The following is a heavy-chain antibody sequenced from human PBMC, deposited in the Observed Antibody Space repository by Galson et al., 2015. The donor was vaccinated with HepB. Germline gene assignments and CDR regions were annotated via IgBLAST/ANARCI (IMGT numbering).Heavy chain of an antibody. J-gene: IGHJ4*02. Sequence: SVKVSCKASGGTFSSYAISWVRQAPGQGLEWMGWMNPNSGNTGYAQKFQGRVTMTRNTSISTAYMELSSLRSEDTAVYYCARAGNIVGASVDYWGQGTLVTVSS. CDR2: MNPNSGNT. D-gene: IGHD1-26*01. V-gene: IGHV1-8*02. CDR1: GGTFSSYA. CDR3: ARAGNIVGASVDY.